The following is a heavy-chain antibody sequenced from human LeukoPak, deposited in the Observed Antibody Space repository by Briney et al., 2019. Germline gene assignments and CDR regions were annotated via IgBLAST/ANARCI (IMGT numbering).Heavy chain of an antibody. Sequence: GGSLRLSCAASGFTFSSYSMNWVRQAPGKGLEWVPYISSSSSTIYYADSVKGRFTISRDNAKNSLYLQMNSLRAEDTAVYYCARDSSWPRRPYYFDYWGQGTLVTVSS. D-gene: IGHD6-13*01. J-gene: IGHJ4*02. V-gene: IGHV3-48*04. CDR3: ARDSSWPRRPYYFDY. CDR2: ISSSSSTI. CDR1: GFTFSSYS.